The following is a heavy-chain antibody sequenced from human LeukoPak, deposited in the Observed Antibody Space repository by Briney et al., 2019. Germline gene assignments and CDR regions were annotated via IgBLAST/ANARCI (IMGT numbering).Heavy chain of an antibody. CDR2: ISSSSSTI. Sequence: GGSLRLSCAASGFTFSSYSVSWVRQAPGKGLEWVSYISSSSSTIYYADSVKGRFTISRDNAKNSLYLQMNSLRAEDTAVYYCARVSYYYYYMDVWGKGTTVTVSS. CDR3: ARVSYYYYYMDV. V-gene: IGHV3-48*04. CDR1: GFTFSSYS. J-gene: IGHJ6*03.